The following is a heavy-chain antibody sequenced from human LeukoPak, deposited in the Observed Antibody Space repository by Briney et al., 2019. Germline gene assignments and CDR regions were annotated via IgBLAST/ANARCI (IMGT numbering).Heavy chain of an antibody. V-gene: IGHV4-59*01. Sequence: KTSETLSLTCTVSGGSISSYYWSWIRQPPGKGLEWIGYIYYSGSTNYNPSLKSRVTISVDTSKNQFSLKLSSVTAADTAVYYCARVGAGMGSSSWYKNNTYFDYWGQGTLVTVSS. CDR1: GGSISSYY. CDR3: ARVGAGMGSSSWYKNNTYFDY. CDR2: IYYSGST. J-gene: IGHJ4*02. D-gene: IGHD6-13*01.